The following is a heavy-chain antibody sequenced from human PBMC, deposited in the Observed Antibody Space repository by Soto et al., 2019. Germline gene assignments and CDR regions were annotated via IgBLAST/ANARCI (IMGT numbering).Heavy chain of an antibody. CDR2: ISSNGGST. CDR1: GFTFSSYA. J-gene: IGHJ6*02. CDR3: VKSRGYSYLYYYGMDV. D-gene: IGHD5-18*01. V-gene: IGHV3-64D*08. Sequence: GGSLRLSCSASGFTFSSYAMHWVRQAPGKGLEYVSAISSNGGSTYYADSVKGRFTISRDNSKNTLYLQMSSLRAEDTAVYYCVKSRGYSYLYYYGMDVWGQGTTVTVSS.